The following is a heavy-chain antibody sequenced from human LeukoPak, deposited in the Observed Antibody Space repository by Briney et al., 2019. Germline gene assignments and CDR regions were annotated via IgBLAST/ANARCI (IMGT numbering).Heavy chain of an antibody. CDR1: GGSISSYY. Sequence: SETLSLTCTASGGSISSYYWSWIRQPPGKGLEWIGYIYYSGSTNYNPSLKSRVTISVDTSKNQFSLKLSSVTAADTAVYYCAREEVTMVRGNWFDPWGQGTLVTVSS. V-gene: IGHV4-59*12. CDR2: IYYSGST. CDR3: AREEVTMVRGNWFDP. D-gene: IGHD3-10*01. J-gene: IGHJ5*02.